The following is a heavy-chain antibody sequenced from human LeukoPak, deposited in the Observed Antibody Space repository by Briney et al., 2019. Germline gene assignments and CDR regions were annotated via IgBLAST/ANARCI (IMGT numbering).Heavy chain of an antibody. Sequence: ASVKVSCKASGYTFTGYYMHWVRQTPGQGLEWMGWINPNSGGTNYAQKFQGRVTMTRDKSIRTAYMELSRLTSDDTAVYYCARNIWFGESADAFDIWGQGTMVTVSS. V-gene: IGHV1-2*02. CDR1: GYTFTGYY. J-gene: IGHJ3*02. CDR3: ARNIWFGESADAFDI. D-gene: IGHD3-10*01. CDR2: INPNSGGT.